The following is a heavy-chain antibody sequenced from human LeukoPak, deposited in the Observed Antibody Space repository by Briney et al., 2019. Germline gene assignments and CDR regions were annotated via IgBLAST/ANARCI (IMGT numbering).Heavy chain of an antibody. CDR3: ARAHGAGGLGYQYMDV. V-gene: IGHV3-21*01. Sequence: GGSLRLSCAASGFIFSSYSMNWVRQAPGKGLEWVSSISSGSSYIYYADSVKGRFTISRDNAKNSLFLQMNSLRAEDTAVYYCARAHGAGGLGYQYMDVWGKGTTVTISS. CDR1: GFIFSSYS. D-gene: IGHD2-2*01. J-gene: IGHJ6*03. CDR2: ISSGSSYI.